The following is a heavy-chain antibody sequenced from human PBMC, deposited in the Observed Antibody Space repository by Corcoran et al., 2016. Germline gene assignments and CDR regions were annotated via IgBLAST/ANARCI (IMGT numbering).Heavy chain of an antibody. CDR3: ASSGASDAIIGY. V-gene: IGHV3-30*03. CDR2: ISYDGGNE. D-gene: IGHD3-10*01. Sequence: QVQLVETGGGVVHPWRSLRLCCAASGFTFSSYGIHWVRQAPGKGLEWVAVISYDGGNEYYGDSVKGRFTISRDNPKNTLYLQMDSLRTEDTAVYYCASSGASDAIIGYWGQGTLVTVSS. J-gene: IGHJ4*02. CDR1: GFTFSSYG.